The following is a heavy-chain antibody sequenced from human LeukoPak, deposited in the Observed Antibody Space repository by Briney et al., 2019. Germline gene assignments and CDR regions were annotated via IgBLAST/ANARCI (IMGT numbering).Heavy chain of an antibody. CDR3: ARDPIDVVVNSSDAFDI. D-gene: IGHD3-22*01. V-gene: IGHV1-2*02. J-gene: IGHJ3*02. CDR2: INPNSGGT. CDR1: GYTFTGYY. Sequence: ASVKVSCKASGYTFTGYYMHWVRQAPGQGLEWMGWINPNSGGTNYAQKFQGRVTMTRDTSISTAYMELSRLRSDDTAVYYCARDPIDVVVNSSDAFDIWGQGTMVTVSS.